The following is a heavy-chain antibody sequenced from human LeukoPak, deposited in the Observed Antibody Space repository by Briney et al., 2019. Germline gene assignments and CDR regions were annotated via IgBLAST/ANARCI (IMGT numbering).Heavy chain of an antibody. V-gene: IGHV3-53*01. CDR1: GFTVSSNY. D-gene: IGHD3-10*01. Sequence: GGSLRLSCSASGFTVSSNYMSWVRQAPGKGLEWVSVIYSGGSTYYADSVKGRFTISRDNSKNTLYLQMNSLRAEDTAVYYCARGGIGQVGAFDIWGQGTMVTVSS. CDR2: IYSGGST. J-gene: IGHJ3*02. CDR3: ARGGIGQVGAFDI.